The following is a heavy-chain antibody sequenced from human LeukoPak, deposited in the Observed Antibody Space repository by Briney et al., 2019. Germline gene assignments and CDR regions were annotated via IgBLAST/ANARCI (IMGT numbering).Heavy chain of an antibody. Sequence: GASVKVSCKASGYTFTSYGISWVRQARGQGREWMGWISAYNGNTNYAQKLQGRVTMTTDTSTSTAYMELRSLRSDDTAVYYFARGRLERSGYDIYWYFDLWGRGTLVTVSS. CDR1: GYTFTSYG. J-gene: IGHJ2*01. CDR3: ARGRLERSGYDIYWYFDL. V-gene: IGHV1-18*01. CDR2: ISAYNGNT. D-gene: IGHD5-12*01.